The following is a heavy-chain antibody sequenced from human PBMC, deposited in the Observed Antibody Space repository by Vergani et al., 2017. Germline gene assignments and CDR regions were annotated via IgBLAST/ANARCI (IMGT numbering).Heavy chain of an antibody. CDR1: GGSISSSSYY. Sequence: QLQLQESGPGLVKPSETLSLTCTVSGGSISSSSYYWGWISQPPGKGLECIGSIYYSGSTYYNPSLKSRVTISVDTSKNQFSLKLSSVTAADTAVYYCARDGGGSGSHTDYYYSGMYVWGQGTTVTVSS. CDR3: ARDGGGSGSHTDYYYSGMYV. V-gene: IGHV4-39*07. D-gene: IGHD3-10*01. J-gene: IGHJ6*02. CDR2: IYYSGST.